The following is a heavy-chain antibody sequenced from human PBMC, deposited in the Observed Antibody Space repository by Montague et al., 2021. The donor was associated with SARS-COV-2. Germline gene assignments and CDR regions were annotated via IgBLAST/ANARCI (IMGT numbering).Heavy chain of an antibody. J-gene: IGHJ4*02. D-gene: IGHD1-26*01. CDR1: GFYFSYA. CDR3: ARESGSFHDGGYFDY. Sequence: SLRLSCAASGFYFSYAMHWVRQAPGKGLEWVAPISNDGSNKHYADSVKGRFTISRDNSKSTLYLQMNSLRTEDTAVYYCARESGSFHDGGYFDYWGQGSRVTGSS. V-gene: IGHV3-30*04. CDR2: ISNDGSNK.